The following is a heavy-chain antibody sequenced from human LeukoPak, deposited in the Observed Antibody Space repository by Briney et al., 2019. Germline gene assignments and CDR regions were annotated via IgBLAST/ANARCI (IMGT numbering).Heavy chain of an antibody. CDR1: GFTFSSYG. D-gene: IGHD6-19*01. J-gene: IGHJ1*01. CDR3: AKHRSRGSGWYDEYFQH. V-gene: IGHV3-30*18. CDR2: ISYDGSNK. Sequence: GGSLRLSCAASGFTFSSYGMHWVRQAPGKGLEWVAVISYDGSNKYYADSVKGRFTISRDNSKNTLYLQMNSLRAEDTAVYYCAKHRSRGSGWYDEYFQHWGQGTLVTVSS.